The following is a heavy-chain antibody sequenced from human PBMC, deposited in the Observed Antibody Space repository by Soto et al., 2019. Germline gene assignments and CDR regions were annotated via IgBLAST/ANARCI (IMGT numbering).Heavy chain of an antibody. CDR3: ARDLGSGSYPLY. Sequence: GGSLRVSSAAAGFTFSSYGMHWVRQAPGKGLEWVAVIWYDGSNKYYADSVKGRFTISRDNSKNTLYLQMNSLRAEDTAVYYCARDLGSGSYPLYWGQGTLVTVSS. V-gene: IGHV3-33*01. D-gene: IGHD3-10*01. CDR2: IWYDGSNK. CDR1: GFTFSSYG. J-gene: IGHJ4*02.